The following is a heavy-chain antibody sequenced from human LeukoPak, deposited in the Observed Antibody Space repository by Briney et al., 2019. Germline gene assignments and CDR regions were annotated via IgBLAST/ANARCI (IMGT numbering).Heavy chain of an antibody. CDR3: ARKGRGPYGSVNGYFDY. Sequence: SETLSLTCAVYGGSFSGYYWSWIRQPPGKGLEWIGEINHSGSTYYNSSLKSRVTISVDTSKNQFSLKLNFVTAADTAVYYCARKGRGPYGSVNGYFDYWGQGTLVTVSS. J-gene: IGHJ4*02. D-gene: IGHD3-10*01. CDR2: INHSGST. CDR1: GGSFSGYY. V-gene: IGHV4-34*01.